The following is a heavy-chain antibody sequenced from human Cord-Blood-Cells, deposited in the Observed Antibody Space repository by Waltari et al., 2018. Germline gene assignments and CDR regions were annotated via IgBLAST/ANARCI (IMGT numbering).Heavy chain of an antibody. D-gene: IGHD3-3*01. CDR2: IYYSGST. CDR3: ARVKEGYDFWSGYLGNWFDP. V-gene: IGHV4-59*01. J-gene: IGHJ5*02. CDR1: GGSISSYY. Sequence: QVQLQESGPGLVKPSETLSLTCTVSGGSISSYYWSWIRQPPGKGLEWIGYIYYSGSTNYNPSRQIRVTISVDTSKNQFSLKLSSVTAADTAVYYCARVKEGYDFWSGYLGNWFDPWGQGTLVTVSS.